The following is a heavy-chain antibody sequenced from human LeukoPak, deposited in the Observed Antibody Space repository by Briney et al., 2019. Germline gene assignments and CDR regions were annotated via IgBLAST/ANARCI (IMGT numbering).Heavy chain of an antibody. Sequence: SETLSLTCTVSGASISSGDYYWSWIRQPPGKGLEWIGYIYYSGSTYYNPSLKSRVTISVDTSKNQFSLKLSSVTAADTAVYYCARGVGLAVAGYSDYWGQGTLVTVSS. CDR3: ARGVGLAVAGYSDY. V-gene: IGHV4-30-4*01. J-gene: IGHJ4*02. CDR1: GASISSGDYY. CDR2: IYYSGST. D-gene: IGHD6-19*01.